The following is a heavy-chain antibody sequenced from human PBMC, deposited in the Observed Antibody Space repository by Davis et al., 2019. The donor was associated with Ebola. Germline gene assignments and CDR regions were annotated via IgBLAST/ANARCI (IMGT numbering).Heavy chain of an antibody. Sequence: GGSLRLSCAASGFTFTSYAMDWVRQAPGKGLEWVSYISSRGTNIYYADSVKGRFTISRDNSKNTLYLQMNSLRAEDTAVYYCARNRPIHYDILTGYYDHNWFDPWGQGTLVTVSS. CDR2: ISSRGTNI. CDR1: GFTFTSYA. D-gene: IGHD3-9*01. J-gene: IGHJ5*02. CDR3: ARNRPIHYDILTGYYDHNWFDP. V-gene: IGHV3-48*01.